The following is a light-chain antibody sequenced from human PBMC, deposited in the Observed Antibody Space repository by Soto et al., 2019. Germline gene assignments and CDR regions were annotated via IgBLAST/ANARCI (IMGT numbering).Light chain of an antibody. CDR3: QQSYTTPWT. CDR2: GTS. J-gene: IGKJ1*01. Sequence: DLQMTQSPSSLSASVGDRVTITCRASQTVTSYLNWYQHRPGKTPKLLIYGTSTLQSGVPSRFSGSGSGTDFTLTITSLQPEDFATYYCQQSYTTPWTFGQGTKVEI. CDR1: QTVTSY. V-gene: IGKV1-39*01.